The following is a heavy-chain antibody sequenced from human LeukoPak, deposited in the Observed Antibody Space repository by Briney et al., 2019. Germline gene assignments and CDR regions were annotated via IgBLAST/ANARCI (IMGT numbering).Heavy chain of an antibody. CDR1: GYTFTGYY. CDR3: ARGGSREVRGVIGIDY. CDR2: INPNSGGT. D-gene: IGHD3-10*01. J-gene: IGHJ4*02. V-gene: IGHV1-2*02. Sequence: GASGKVSCKASGYTFTGYYMHWVRLAPGQGLEWMGWINPNSGGTNYAQKFQGRVTMTRDTSISTAYMELSRLRSDDTAVYYCARGGSREVRGVIGIDYWGQGTLVTVSS.